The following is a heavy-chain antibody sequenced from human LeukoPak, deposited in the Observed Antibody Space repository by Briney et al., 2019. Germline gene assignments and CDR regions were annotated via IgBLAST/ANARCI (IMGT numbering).Heavy chain of an antibody. CDR2: IYYSGST. J-gene: IGHJ4*02. Sequence: PSETLSLTCTVSGGSLSSYYWSWIRQPPGKRLEWIGYIYYSGSTNYNPSLKSRVTISVDMSKNQFSLKLSSVTAADTAVYYCARDPGYYDILTGYSSYYFDYWGQGTLVIVSS. CDR3: ARDPGYYDILTGYSSYYFDY. V-gene: IGHV4-59*01. D-gene: IGHD3-9*01. CDR1: GGSLSSYY.